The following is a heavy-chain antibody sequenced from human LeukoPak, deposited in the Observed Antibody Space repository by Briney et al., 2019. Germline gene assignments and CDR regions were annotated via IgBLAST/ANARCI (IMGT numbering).Heavy chain of an antibody. CDR1: GYTFTGYY. Sequence: GASVKVSCKASGYTFTGYYMHWVRQAPGQGLEWMGWINPNSGGTNYAQKLQGRVTMTTDTSTSTAYMELRSLRSDDTAVYYCARGNSYYDTSGYFPWESFQHWGQGTLVTVSS. J-gene: IGHJ1*01. CDR3: ARGNSYYDTSGYFPWESFQH. CDR2: INPNSGGT. D-gene: IGHD3-22*01. V-gene: IGHV1-2*02.